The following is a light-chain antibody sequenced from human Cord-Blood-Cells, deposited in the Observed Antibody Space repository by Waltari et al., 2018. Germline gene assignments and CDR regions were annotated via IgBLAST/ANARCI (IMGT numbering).Light chain of an antibody. CDR1: TSDTSGYNH. CDR2: EVS. V-gene: IGLV2-14*01. J-gene: IGLJ3*02. Sequence: QSALTQPASVSGPPGQSIPISCTGTTSDTSGYNHAHLYQQHPRKAPKRMIYEVSNRPSGVSNRFAGSKSGNTASLTISGLQAEDEADYYCSSYTSSSTLVFGGGTKLTVL. CDR3: SSYTSSSTLV.